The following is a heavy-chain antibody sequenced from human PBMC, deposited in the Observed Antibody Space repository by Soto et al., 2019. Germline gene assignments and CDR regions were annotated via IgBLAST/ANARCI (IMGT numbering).Heavy chain of an antibody. CDR3: ARHKTGGGSYSCGF. CDR2: LTPKNSFA. CDR1: GLIFTSYW. D-gene: IGHD6-25*01. Sequence: PLASLTVTGKPSGLIFTSYWLIWVRQMPGKSLEWMGMLTPKNSFANYSPSFRGHVPISPDTSVTTAYLKWSSLKASDTAIYYCARHKTGGGSYSCGFWDRGTLVLVSS. V-gene: IGHV5-10-1*01. J-gene: IGHJ4*02.